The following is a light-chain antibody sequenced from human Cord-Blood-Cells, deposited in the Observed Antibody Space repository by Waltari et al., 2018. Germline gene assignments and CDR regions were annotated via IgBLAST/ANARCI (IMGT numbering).Light chain of an antibody. CDR2: GAS. Sequence: EIVLTQSPATLSVSPGERATISCRASQSVSSNLAWYQQKPGQAPRLLIYGASTRATGIPARFSGSGSGTEFTLTISSLQSGDFAVYYCQQYNNWPPLTFGGGTKVEIK. J-gene: IGKJ4*01. V-gene: IGKV3-15*01. CDR1: QSVSSN. CDR3: QQYNNWPPLT.